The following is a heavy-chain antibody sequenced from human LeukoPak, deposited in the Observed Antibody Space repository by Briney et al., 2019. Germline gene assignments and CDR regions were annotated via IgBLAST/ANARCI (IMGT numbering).Heavy chain of an antibody. CDR2: ISSSGSTI. Sequence: GGSLRLSCAASGFTFSDYYMSWIRQAPGKGLEWVSYISSSGSTIYYADSVKGRFTISRDNAKNSLYLQMNSLRAEDTAAYYCARDREWELLLPNAFDIWGQGTLVTVPS. CDR3: ARDREWELLLPNAFDI. V-gene: IGHV3-11*04. J-gene: IGHJ4*02. D-gene: IGHD1-26*01. CDR1: GFTFSDYY.